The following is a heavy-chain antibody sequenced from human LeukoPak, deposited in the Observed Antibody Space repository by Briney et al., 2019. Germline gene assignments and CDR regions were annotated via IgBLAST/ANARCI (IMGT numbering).Heavy chain of an antibody. CDR3: VSGSLQSGYNFDY. CDR1: GFTFSSYS. V-gene: IGHV3-48*04. J-gene: IGHJ4*02. Sequence: GGSLRLSCAASGFTFSSYSMNWVRQAPGKELEWVSYISSSSSTIYYADSVKGRFTISRDNAKNTLYLQMNSLRAEDTAVYYCVSGSLQSGYNFDYWGQGALVTVSS. CDR2: ISSSSSTI. D-gene: IGHD3-3*01.